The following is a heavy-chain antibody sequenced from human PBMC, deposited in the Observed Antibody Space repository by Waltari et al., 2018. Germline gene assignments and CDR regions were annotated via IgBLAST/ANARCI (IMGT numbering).Heavy chain of an antibody. J-gene: IGHJ6*03. Sequence: QLQLVQSGAAVKKPGASVKVSCKASGYTFTSYAMPWVRQAPGQRLEWMGWINAGNGNTIYSQKFQGRCTITRDTSASTAYMELSSLRSEDTAVYYCAREPLPAAHMDVWGKGTTVTVSS. D-gene: IGHD2-2*01. CDR2: INAGNGNT. CDR3: AREPLPAAHMDV. CDR1: GYTFTSYA. V-gene: IGHV1-3*01.